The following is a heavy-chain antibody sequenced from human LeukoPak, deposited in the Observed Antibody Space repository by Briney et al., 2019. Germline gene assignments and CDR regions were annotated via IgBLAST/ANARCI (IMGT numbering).Heavy chain of an antibody. Sequence: ASVKVSCKASGGTFSSYAISWVRQAPGQGLEGMGVIIPIFGTANYAQKFQGRVTITADESTSTAYMEPSSLRSEDTAVYYCARAPLYSGYVLHWFDPWGQGTLVTVSS. J-gene: IGHJ5*02. V-gene: IGHV1-69*13. CDR2: IIPIFGTA. CDR3: ARAPLYSGYVLHWFDP. D-gene: IGHD5-12*01. CDR1: GGTFSSYA.